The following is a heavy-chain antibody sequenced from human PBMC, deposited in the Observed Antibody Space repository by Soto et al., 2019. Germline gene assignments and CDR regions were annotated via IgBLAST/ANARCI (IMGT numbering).Heavy chain of an antibody. CDR2: IYSSGST. CDR3: ALYTWGYYCVDV. Sequence: SETLSLTCTVSGGSISSDDYYWSWIRQPPGKGLEWIGYIYSSGSTKYNPSLKSRPTISVDTSKNQFSLRLNSATAADTAVYYCALYTWGYYCVDVWGQGITVTVSS. V-gene: IGHV4-30-4*01. J-gene: IGHJ6*02. CDR1: GGSISSDDYY. D-gene: IGHD3-16*01.